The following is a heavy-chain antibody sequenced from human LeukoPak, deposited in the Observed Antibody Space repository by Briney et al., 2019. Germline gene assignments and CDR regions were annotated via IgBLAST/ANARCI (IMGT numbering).Heavy chain of an antibody. D-gene: IGHD3-3*01. CDR3: ARGTYYDFWSGYYTETNFDY. V-gene: IGHV1-18*01. CDR1: GYTFTSYG. Sequence: ASVKVSCKASGYTFTSYGISWVRQAPGQGLEWMGWISAYNGNTNYAQKLQGRVTMTTDTSTSTAYMELRSLRSDDTAVYYCARGTYYDFWSGYYTETNFDYWGQGTLVTVSS. J-gene: IGHJ4*02. CDR2: ISAYNGNT.